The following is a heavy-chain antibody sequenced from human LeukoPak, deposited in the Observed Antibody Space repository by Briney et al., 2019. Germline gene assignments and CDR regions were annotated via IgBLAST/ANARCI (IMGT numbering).Heavy chain of an antibody. V-gene: IGHV4-34*01. CDR2: INHSGST. Sequence: KPSETLSLTCAVYGGSSSGYYWSWIRQPPGKGLEWIGEINHSGSTNYNPSLKSRVTISVDTSKNQFSLKLSSVTAADTAVYYCARVGLYRPVQWLAPPWDYYYGMDVWGQGTTVTVSS. CDR3: ARVGLYRPVQWLAPPWDYYYGMDV. D-gene: IGHD6-19*01. CDR1: GGSSSGYY. J-gene: IGHJ6*02.